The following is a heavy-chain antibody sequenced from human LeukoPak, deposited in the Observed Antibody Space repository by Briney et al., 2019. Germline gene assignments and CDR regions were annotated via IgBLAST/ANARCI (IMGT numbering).Heavy chain of an antibody. D-gene: IGHD3-22*01. CDR2: ISSSSSYI. CDR1: GFTFSSYS. CDR3: ARDPTYYYDSSGRRDFRTYFDY. Sequence: GGSLRLSCAASGFTFSSYSMDWVRQAPGKGLEWVSSISSSSSYIYYADSVKGRFTISRDNAKNSLYLQMNSLRAEDTAVYYCARDPTYYYDSSGRRDFRTYFDYWGQGTLVTVSS. V-gene: IGHV3-21*01. J-gene: IGHJ4*02.